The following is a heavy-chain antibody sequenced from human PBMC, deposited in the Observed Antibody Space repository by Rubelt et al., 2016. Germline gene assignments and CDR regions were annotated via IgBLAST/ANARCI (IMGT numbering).Heavy chain of an antibody. CDR1: GGSISGYY. D-gene: IGHD3-16*01. J-gene: IGHJ6*03. Sequence: QVQLQVSGPGLVKPSETLSLTCTVSGGSISGYYWSWIRQPPGKGLEWIGYIYYTESTNYNPSLQGRVTISVDTSKNQVSLKLNSVTTADTAVWYCARRVYADYYYYYLDVWGEGTTVTVSS. CDR2: IYYTEST. CDR3: ARRVYADYYYYYLDV. V-gene: IGHV4-59*01.